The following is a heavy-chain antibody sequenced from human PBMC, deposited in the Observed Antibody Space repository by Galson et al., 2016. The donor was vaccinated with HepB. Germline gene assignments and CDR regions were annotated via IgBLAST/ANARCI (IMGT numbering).Heavy chain of an antibody. CDR1: GFTFSAYS. CDR2: IIANGGKT. CDR3: ARQRTIPNNKAYDY. D-gene: IGHD5-24*01. Sequence: SLRLSCAASGFTFSAYSMHWVRQAPGKGLEYVSAIIANGGKTYYGTSVKGRFTISRDDSKETLYLQMGSLRPEDTAIYYCARQRTIPNNKAYDYWGQGTLVTVSS. V-gene: IGHV3-64*01. J-gene: IGHJ4*02.